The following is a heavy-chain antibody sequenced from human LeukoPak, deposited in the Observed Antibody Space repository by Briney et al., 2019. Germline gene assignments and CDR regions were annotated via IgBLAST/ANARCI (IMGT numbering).Heavy chain of an antibody. Sequence: SVKVSXKASGGTFSSYTISWVRQAPGQGLEWIGRIIPILGIANYAQKFQGRVTITADKSTSTAYMELSGLRSEDTAVYYCARAEKEVRGVSLDYWGQGTLVTVSS. CDR2: IIPILGIA. D-gene: IGHD3-10*01. CDR3: ARAEKEVRGVSLDY. CDR1: GGTFSSYT. J-gene: IGHJ4*02. V-gene: IGHV1-69*02.